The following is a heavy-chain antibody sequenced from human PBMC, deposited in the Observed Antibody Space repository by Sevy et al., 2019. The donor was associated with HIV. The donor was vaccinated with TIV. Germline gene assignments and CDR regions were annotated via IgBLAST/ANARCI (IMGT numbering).Heavy chain of an antibody. D-gene: IGHD1-26*01. J-gene: IGHJ4*02. CDR2: ISAYNGNT. CDR3: ARSEFHSGTTVPTRPDY. Sequence: ASVKVSCKASGYTFTSYGISWVRQAPGQGLERMGWISAYNGNTNYAQKLQGRVTMTTDTSTSTAYMELRSLRSDDTAVYYCARSEFHSGTTVPTRPDYWGQGTLVTVSS. V-gene: IGHV1-18*01. CDR1: GYTFTSYG.